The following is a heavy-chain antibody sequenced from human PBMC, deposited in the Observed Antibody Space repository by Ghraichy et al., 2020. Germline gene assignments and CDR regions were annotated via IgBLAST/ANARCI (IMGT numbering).Heavy chain of an antibody. V-gene: IGHV3-21*01. CDR2: ISSSSSYI. Sequence: GGSLRLSCAASGFTFSSYSMTWVRQAPGQGLEWVSSISSSSSYIFYTDSLKGRFTISRDNAKNSLYLHMNSLRAEDTAVYYCARRLRTHSSHSSADYWYFDLWGRGILXTVSS. J-gene: IGHJ2*01. CDR3: ARRLRTHSSHSSADYWYFDL. D-gene: IGHD3-22*01. CDR1: GFTFSSYS.